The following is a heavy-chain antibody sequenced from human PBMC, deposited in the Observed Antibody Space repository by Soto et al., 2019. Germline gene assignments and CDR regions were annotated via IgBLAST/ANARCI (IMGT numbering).Heavy chain of an antibody. D-gene: IGHD2-2*01. V-gene: IGHV1-69*01. Sequence: QVQLVQSGAEVKQPGSSVKVSCKASGGTFSSYAISWVRQAPGQGLEWMGGIIPIFGTANYAQKFQGRVTITADETTGTAYMELSSLRSEDTAVYYCARRRIVVVQAALHYGMDVGGQGTTVTVSS. CDR3: ARRRIVVVQAALHYGMDV. CDR2: IIPIFGTA. CDR1: GGTFSSYA. J-gene: IGHJ6*02.